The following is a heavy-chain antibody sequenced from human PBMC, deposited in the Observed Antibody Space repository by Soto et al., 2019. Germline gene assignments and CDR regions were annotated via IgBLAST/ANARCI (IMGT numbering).Heavy chain of an antibody. V-gene: IGHV3-23*01. Sequence: EVQLLESGGGLVQPGGSLRPSCAASGFTFSSYAMSWVRQAPGKGLEWVSGISGSGGSTHYADSVKGRFTISGDNPKNTLYLQMNSLRAEDTAVYYCAKAPHRKYYYYGMDVWGQGTTVTVSS. D-gene: IGHD3-16*02. J-gene: IGHJ6*02. CDR1: GFTFSSYA. CDR2: ISGSGGST. CDR3: AKAPHRKYYYYGMDV.